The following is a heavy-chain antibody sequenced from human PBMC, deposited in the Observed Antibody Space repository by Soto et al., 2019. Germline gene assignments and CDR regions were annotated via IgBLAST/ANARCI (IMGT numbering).Heavy chain of an antibody. Sequence: SETLSLTCTVSGASISTYYWSWVRQPPGKGLEWIGYVHDSGSTYYNPSLKSRVTMSLDTSRNQFFLQLNSVTAADTAVYYCARESAGSGKNNWFDPWGQGMLVNVSS. J-gene: IGHJ5*02. CDR3: ARESAGSGKNNWFDP. V-gene: IGHV4-59*01. D-gene: IGHD3-10*01. CDR2: VHDSGST. CDR1: GASISTYY.